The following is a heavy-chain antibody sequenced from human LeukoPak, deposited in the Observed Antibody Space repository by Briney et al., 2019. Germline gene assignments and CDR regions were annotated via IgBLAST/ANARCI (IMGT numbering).Heavy chain of an antibody. D-gene: IGHD3-22*01. CDR3: ARGEYYDSSGYYYFDY. Sequence: GGSLRLSCAASGFTFSSYVMTWVRQAPGRGLEWVSGVSGSGVSTYYADSVKGRFTISRDNSKNTLYLQMNSLRAEDTAVYYCARGEYYDSSGYYYFDYWGQGTLVTVSS. CDR1: GFTFSSYV. V-gene: IGHV3-23*01. CDR2: VSGSGVST. J-gene: IGHJ4*02.